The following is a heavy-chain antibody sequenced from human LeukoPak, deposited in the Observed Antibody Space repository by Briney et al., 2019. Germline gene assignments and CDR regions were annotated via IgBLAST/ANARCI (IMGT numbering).Heavy chain of an antibody. V-gene: IGHV1-18*01. Sequence: ASVKVSCKASGYTFTSYGISWVRQAPGQGLEWMGWISAYNGNTNYAQKLQGRVTMTTETSTSTAYMELRSLRSDDTAVYYCARDPLPSYSNYVVYWGQGTLVTVSS. D-gene: IGHD4-11*01. J-gene: IGHJ4*02. CDR3: ARDPLPSYSNYVVY. CDR2: ISAYNGNT. CDR1: GYTFTSYG.